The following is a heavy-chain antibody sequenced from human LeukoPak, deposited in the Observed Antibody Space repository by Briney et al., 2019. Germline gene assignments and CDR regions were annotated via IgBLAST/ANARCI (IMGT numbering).Heavy chain of an antibody. V-gene: IGHV4-61*01. D-gene: IGHD1-14*01. CDR3: ARDRGGPERGYFDY. CDR1: GASVSSGSYY. J-gene: IGHJ4*02. Sequence: PSETLSLTCTGSGASVSSGSYYWSWIRPPPGKGLVWIGYIYYSGSTNYDPSLKSRVTISVDTSKNQFSLKLSAVSAADTAVYYCARDRGGPERGYFDYWGQGNLVTVSS. CDR2: IYYSGST.